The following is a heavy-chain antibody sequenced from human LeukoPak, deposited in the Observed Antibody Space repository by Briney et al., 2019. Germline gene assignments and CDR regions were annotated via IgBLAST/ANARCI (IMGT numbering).Heavy chain of an antibody. D-gene: IGHD6-19*01. CDR1: GGSFSGYY. Sequence: SETLTVTCAVYGGSFSGYYWSWIRQPPGKGLEWIGEINHSGSTNYNPSLKSRLTISVDTSKNQFSLRLSSVTAADTAVYYCATLDSWLGFQHWGEGTVDPVSS. CDR2: INHSGST. V-gene: IGHV4-34*01. CDR3: ATLDSWLGFQH. J-gene: IGHJ1*01.